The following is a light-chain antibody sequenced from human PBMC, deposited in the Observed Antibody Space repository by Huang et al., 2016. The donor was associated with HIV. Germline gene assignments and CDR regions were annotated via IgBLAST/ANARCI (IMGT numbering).Light chain of an antibody. CDR1: QSIGTN. V-gene: IGKV3-15*01. Sequence: IILMQSPATLSVSPGEGATLSCRASQSIGTNLAWYHQVPGQAPRLLWYGASTRATGVPVRFSGSGSGTQFNLTLSSLQSEDFATYYCQHYSNWPPLTFGGGTKVDI. CDR3: QHYSNWPPLT. CDR2: GAS. J-gene: IGKJ4*01.